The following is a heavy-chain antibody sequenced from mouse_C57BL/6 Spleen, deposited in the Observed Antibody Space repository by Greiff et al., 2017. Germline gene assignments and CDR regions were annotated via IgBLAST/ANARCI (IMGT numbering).Heavy chain of an antibody. CDR1: GYTFTSYW. CDR2: IDPSDSYT. J-gene: IGHJ4*01. V-gene: IGHV1-59*01. CDR3: ARSGQLRLHAMDY. D-gene: IGHD3-2*02. Sequence: QVQLKQPGAELVRPGTSVKLSCKASGYTFTSYWMHWVKQRPGQGLEWIGVIDPSDSYTNYNQKFKGKATLTVDTSSSTAYMQLSSLTSEDSAVYYCARSGQLRLHAMDYWGQGTSVTVSS.